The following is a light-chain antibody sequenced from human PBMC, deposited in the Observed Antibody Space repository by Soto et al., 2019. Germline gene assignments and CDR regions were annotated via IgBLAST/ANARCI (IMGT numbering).Light chain of an antibody. Sequence: EIVRNHAPATLCVYPGERATLSCRASQSVSSNLAWYQQKPGQAPRLLIYGASTRATGIPARFSGSGSGTDFTLTISRLEPEDFVPYCCQQYDSSFPAFAQGTKVDNK. J-gene: IGKJ1*01. CDR2: GAS. CDR1: QSVSSN. V-gene: IGKV3-15*01. CDR3: QQYDSSFPA.